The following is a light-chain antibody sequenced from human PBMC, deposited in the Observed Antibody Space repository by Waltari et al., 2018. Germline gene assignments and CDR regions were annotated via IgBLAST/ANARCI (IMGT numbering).Light chain of an antibody. J-gene: IGLJ1*01. Sequence: SALTQPASMSGYPGQSITISCTGTNRDLGLYYYVSLYQQHPGKAPTLIISDVSKRPSGVPARFSGSVSGYTASLTISGLQAEDEADYYCSSYTATDTYVFGSGTTVIVL. V-gene: IGLV2-14*03. CDR1: NRDLGLYYY. CDR3: SSYTATDTYV. CDR2: DVS.